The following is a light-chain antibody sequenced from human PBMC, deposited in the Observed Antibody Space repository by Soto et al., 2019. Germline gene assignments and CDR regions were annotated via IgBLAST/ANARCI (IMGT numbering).Light chain of an antibody. J-gene: IGKJ2*03. CDR2: DAS. V-gene: IGKV1-33*01. Sequence: DIQMTQSPSSLSASVGDRVTITCQASQDITNFLNWYQQKPGKAPKLLIYDASILQTGVPSRFSGSGSGTDFSFTISSLQPEDIATYYCQQFDDVPYSFGQGTKVAIK. CDR3: QQFDDVPYS. CDR1: QDITNF.